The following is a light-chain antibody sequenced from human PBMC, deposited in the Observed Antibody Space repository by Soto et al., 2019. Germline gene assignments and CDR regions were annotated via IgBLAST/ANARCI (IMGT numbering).Light chain of an antibody. CDR2: DVS. CDR3: SSYTSSSTLV. V-gene: IGLV2-14*01. Sequence: QSALTQPASVSGSPGQSITISCTGTSSDVGGYNYVSWYQQHPGKAPKLMIYDVSNRPSGVSNRFSGSKSGNTASLTISGLQGEDEGDYYCSSYTSSSTLVFGGGTKVAVL. J-gene: IGLJ2*01. CDR1: SSDVGGYNY.